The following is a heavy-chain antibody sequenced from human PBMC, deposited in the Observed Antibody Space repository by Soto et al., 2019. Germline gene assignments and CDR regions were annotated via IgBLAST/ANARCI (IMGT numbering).Heavy chain of an antibody. CDR1: GFTFSNYG. V-gene: IGHV3-33*01. CDR3: PRRASYCDSSGYSRLLGEFEM. D-gene: IGHD3-22*01. J-gene: IGHJ3*02. Sequence: GGSLRLSCAASGFTFSNYGMHWVRQAPGKGLEWVAVIWYDGSNKYYADSVKGRFTISRDNSKNTLYLQMNSLRAEDTAVYYCPRRASYCDSSGYSRLLGEFEMWVQEAMVAVSS. CDR2: IWYDGSNK.